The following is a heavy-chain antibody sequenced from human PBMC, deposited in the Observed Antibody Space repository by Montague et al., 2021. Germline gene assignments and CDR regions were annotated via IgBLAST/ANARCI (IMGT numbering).Heavy chain of an antibody. J-gene: IGHJ4*02. CDR3: AGDESNTSSLDY. CDR2: TYTGGSA. Sequence: SLRLSCAASGFNVNSHYMSWVRQAPGKGLEWVSVTYTGGSAYYADSVKGRFTVTRDSSKNMVYLQMDSLRAEDTAVYLCAGDESNTSSLDYWGQGTLVTVSS. D-gene: IGHD3-10*01. V-gene: IGHV3-53*01. CDR1: GFNVNSHY.